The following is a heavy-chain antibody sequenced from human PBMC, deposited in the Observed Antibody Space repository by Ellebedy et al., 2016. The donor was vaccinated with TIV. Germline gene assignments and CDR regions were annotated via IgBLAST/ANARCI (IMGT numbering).Heavy chain of an antibody. CDR1: GRPFTTLA. V-gene: IGHV1-69*13. CDR2: IFPPFGAS. J-gene: IGHJ3*01. CDR3: AKEFSAGNLDAFDV. Sequence: ASVKVSCXASGRPFTTLAINWVRQAPGQGLEWMGGIFPPFGASRYAQNFQGRVTITADESTGTAFLELSRLTSEDSALYYCAKEFSAGNLDAFDVWGQGTMVTVSS. D-gene: IGHD6-13*01.